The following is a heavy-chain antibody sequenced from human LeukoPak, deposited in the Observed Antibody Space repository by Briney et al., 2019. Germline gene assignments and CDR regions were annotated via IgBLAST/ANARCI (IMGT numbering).Heavy chain of an antibody. CDR3: AREYNWNDANNYYYGMDV. Sequence: GGSLRLSCAASGFTFSSYWMHWVRQAPGKGLVWVSRINSDGSSTSYADSVKGRFTISRDNAKNTLYLQMNSLRAEDTAVYYCAREYNWNDANNYYYGMDVWGQGTTVTVSS. D-gene: IGHD1-20*01. CDR2: INSDGSST. V-gene: IGHV3-74*01. J-gene: IGHJ6*02. CDR1: GFTFSSYW.